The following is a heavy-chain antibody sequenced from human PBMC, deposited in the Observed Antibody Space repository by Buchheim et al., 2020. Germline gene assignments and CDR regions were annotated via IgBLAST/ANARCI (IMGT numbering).Heavy chain of an antibody. CDR2: IYSGGST. V-gene: IGHV3-66*01. CDR1: GFTVSSNY. D-gene: IGHD3-22*01. CDR3: ARVRSDSSGYYPYYFDY. Sequence: EVQLVESGGGLVQPGGSLRLSCAASGFTVSSNYMSWVRQAPGKGLEWVSVIYSGGSTYYADSVKGRFTISRDNSKNTLYLQMNSLRAEDTAVYYCARVRSDSSGYYPYYFDYWGQGTL. J-gene: IGHJ4*02.